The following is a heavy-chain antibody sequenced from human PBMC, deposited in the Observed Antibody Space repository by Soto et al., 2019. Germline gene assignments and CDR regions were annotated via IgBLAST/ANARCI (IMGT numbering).Heavy chain of an antibody. CDR2: INHSGST. CDR1: GGSFSGYY. CDR3: ARPRITIFGVVNDDDAFDI. Sequence: SETLSLTCAVYGGSFSGYYWSWIRQPPGKGLEWIGEINHSGSTNYNPSLKSRVTISVDTSKNQFSLKLSSVTAADTAVYYCARPRITIFGVVNDDDAFDIWGQGTMVTVSS. V-gene: IGHV4-34*01. D-gene: IGHD3-3*01. J-gene: IGHJ3*02.